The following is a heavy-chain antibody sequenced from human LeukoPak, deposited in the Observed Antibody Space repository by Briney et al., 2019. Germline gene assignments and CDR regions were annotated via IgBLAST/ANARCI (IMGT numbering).Heavy chain of an antibody. CDR2: IKSKTDGGTR. D-gene: IGHD4-17*01. Sequence: GGSLRLSCAASGFTFSSAWMTWVRQSPGKGLEWVGRIKSKTDGGTRDYAAPVKGRFTISRDDSKNTLYLHMNSLKTEDTAVYFCITRSYYGDYELDIWGQGTMVTVSS. J-gene: IGHJ3*02. CDR1: GFTFSSAW. CDR3: ITRSYYGDYELDI. V-gene: IGHV3-15*01.